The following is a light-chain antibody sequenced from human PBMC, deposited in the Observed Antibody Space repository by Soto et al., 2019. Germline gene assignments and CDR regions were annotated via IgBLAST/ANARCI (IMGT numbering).Light chain of an antibody. CDR2: AAS. CDR3: QQTYSALS. Sequence: DIQMAQSPSSLSASVGDRVTIACRANQNINEYLNWYQQKPGKAPKLLIFAASSLQAGVQSMFSSSGSGTDFTLTISRLQPEDFATYCCQQTYSALSFGGGTKVEIK. J-gene: IGKJ4*01. V-gene: IGKV1-39*01. CDR1: QNINEY.